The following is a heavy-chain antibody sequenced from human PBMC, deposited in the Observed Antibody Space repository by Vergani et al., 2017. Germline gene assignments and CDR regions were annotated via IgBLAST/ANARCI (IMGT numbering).Heavy chain of an antibody. CDR2: IYYSGNT. D-gene: IGHD5-12*01. J-gene: IGHJ3*02. V-gene: IGHV4-61*10. CDR3: ARGGTGVATPPDAFDI. CDR1: GGSISSCSYY. Sequence: QVQLQESGPGLVKPSQTLSLTCTVSGGSISSCSYYWSWLRPPAGKGLEWIGYIYYSGNTNYNPSLKSRVTIAVYTSKNQFSLKLSSVTAAGTAVYYCARGGTGVATPPDAFDIWGQGTMVTVSS.